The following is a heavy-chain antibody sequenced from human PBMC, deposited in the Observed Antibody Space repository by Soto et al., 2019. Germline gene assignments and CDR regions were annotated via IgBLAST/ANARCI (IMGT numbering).Heavy chain of an antibody. CDR3: AKDGRALWFGELSAPPLWY. J-gene: IGHJ4*02. CDR2: ISYDGSNK. Sequence: QPGGALRLSCAASGFTFSSYGMHWVRQAPGKGLEWVAVISYDGSNKYYADSVRGRFTISRDNSKNTLYLQMNSLRAEDTAVYYCAKDGRALWFGELSAPPLWYWGQGTLVTVSS. CDR1: GFTFSSYG. D-gene: IGHD3-10*01. V-gene: IGHV3-30*18.